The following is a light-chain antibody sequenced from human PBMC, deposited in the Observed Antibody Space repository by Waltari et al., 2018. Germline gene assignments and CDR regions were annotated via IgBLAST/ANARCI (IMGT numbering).Light chain of an antibody. CDR3: AAWDDNLTGPL. CDR1: SSNIGGNF. CDR2: KNN. J-gene: IGLJ3*02. V-gene: IGLV1-47*01. Sequence: SVLTQPPSASGTPGQTVTIPCSGSSSNIGGNFVYWYQQLPGMAPQLLIYKNNQRPSGVPGRLSGSKSGTSASLAISGLRSDDEAEYYCAAWDDNLTGPLFGGGTKVTVL.